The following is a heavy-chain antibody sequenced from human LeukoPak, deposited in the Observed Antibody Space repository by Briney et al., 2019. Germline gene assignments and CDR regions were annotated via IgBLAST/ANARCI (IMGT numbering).Heavy chain of an antibody. CDR1: GFTFSSYW. J-gene: IGHJ4*02. Sequence: GGSLRLSCAASGFTFSSYWMHWVRQAPGKGLVWVSRINSDGSSTSYADSVKGRFTISRDNAKNTLYLQMNSLRAEDTAVYYCARVPPGHSSGWKYYFDYWGQGTLVTVSS. CDR2: INSDGSST. D-gene: IGHD6-19*01. V-gene: IGHV3-74*01. CDR3: ARVPPGHSSGWKYYFDY.